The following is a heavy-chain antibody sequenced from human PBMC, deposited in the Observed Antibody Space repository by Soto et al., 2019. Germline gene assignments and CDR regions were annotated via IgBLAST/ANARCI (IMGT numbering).Heavy chain of an antibody. V-gene: IGHV1-69*01. J-gene: IGHJ6*02. CDR1: GGTLISYA. Sequence: SVKLACEASGGTLISYAITWVRHAPGHGLERLGPLIPIFGTANYAQKFQCRVTITADESTSTAYMELSSLRSEDTAVYYCARGSDMNTVTIYGMDVWGQGTTVTVSS. D-gene: IGHD4-17*01. CDR2: LIPIFGTA. CDR3: ARGSDMNTVTIYGMDV.